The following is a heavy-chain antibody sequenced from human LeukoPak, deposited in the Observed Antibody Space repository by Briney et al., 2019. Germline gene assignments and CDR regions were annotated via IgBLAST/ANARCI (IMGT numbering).Heavy chain of an antibody. V-gene: IGHV4-59*01. CDR1: GGSISSYY. CDR2: IYYSGST. D-gene: IGHD3-10*01. J-gene: IGHJ3*02. CDR3: ARDQGSGSSDAFDI. Sequence: PSETLSLTCTVSGGSISSYYWSWIRQPPGKGLEWIGYIYYSGSTNYNPSLKSRVTISVDTSKDQFSLKLSSVTAADTAVYYCARDQGSGSSDAFDIWGQGTMVTVSS.